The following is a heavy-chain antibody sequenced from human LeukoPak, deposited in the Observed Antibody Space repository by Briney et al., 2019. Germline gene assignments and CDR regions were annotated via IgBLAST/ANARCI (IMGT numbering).Heavy chain of an antibody. CDR3: ARGGDYGSGTYNNFDS. CDR2: ISAYNGNT. CDR1: GYTFTSYG. V-gene: IGHV1-18*01. D-gene: IGHD3-10*01. J-gene: IGHJ4*02. Sequence: GASVKVSCKASGYTFTSYGISWVRQAPGQGLEWMGWISAYNGNTNYAQKFQGRVTMTRDTSISTAYMELSRLRSDDTAVYYCARGGDYGSGTYNNFDSWGQGTLVTVSS.